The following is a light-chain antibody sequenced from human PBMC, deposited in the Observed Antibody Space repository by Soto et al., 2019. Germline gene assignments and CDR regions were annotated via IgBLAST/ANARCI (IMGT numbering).Light chain of an antibody. CDR2: DVS. J-gene: IGKJ2*01. V-gene: IGKV3-11*01. CDR1: QNVTTY. CDR3: QQRSNWPPGYS. Sequence: ETVLTQSPATLSLSPGERATLSCRASQNVTTYLAWYQQKPGQAPRLLIYDVSNRATGIPARFSGSGSGTDFTLTISSLEPEDFAVYYCQQRSNWPPGYSFGQGTKLEIK.